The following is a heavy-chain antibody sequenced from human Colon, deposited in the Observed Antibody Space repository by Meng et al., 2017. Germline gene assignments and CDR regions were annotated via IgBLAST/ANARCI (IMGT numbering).Heavy chain of an antibody. Sequence: QFEFGQAGAEVKKPGASVKISCKTSGFTFTGYTLHWVRQAPGQSLEWMGWINAADGSTKYSQKFLDRVTITRDTSASTVYMELSSLTSEDTAVYYCARGAITRTATALGWWGQGTLVTVSS. CDR1: GFTFTGYT. CDR2: INAADGST. J-gene: IGHJ4*02. CDR3: ARGAITRTATALGW. V-gene: IGHV1-3*01. D-gene: IGHD6-19*01.